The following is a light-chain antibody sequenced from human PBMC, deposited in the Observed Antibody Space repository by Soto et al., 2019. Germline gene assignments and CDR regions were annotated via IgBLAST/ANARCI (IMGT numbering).Light chain of an antibody. CDR1: QSISIY. CDR2: DAS. J-gene: IGKJ4*01. Sequence: DIVLTQSPATLSLSPGERATLSGRASQSISIYLAWYQQRPGQAPRLLIYDASNRATAIPARFSGSGSGTNFTLTISSLEPEDFAVYYCQQRSMLPLTFGGATKVEIK. CDR3: QQRSMLPLT. V-gene: IGKV3-11*01.